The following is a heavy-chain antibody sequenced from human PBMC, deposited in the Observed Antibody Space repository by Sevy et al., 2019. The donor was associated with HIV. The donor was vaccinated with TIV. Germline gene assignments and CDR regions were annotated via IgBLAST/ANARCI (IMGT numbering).Heavy chain of an antibody. V-gene: IGHV3-21*01. J-gene: IGHJ3*02. D-gene: IGHD3-22*01. Sequence: GGSLRLSCRVSGFSFQYGMNWVRRAPGKGLEWVSSISSSSNYIYYADSLKGRFTVSIDNAKNSVYLQMNSLRAEDTAVSYCARDRRELSYASSGYSDAFDIWGQGTLVTVSS. CDR3: ARDRRELSYASSGYSDAFDI. CDR1: GFSFQYG. CDR2: ISSSSNYI.